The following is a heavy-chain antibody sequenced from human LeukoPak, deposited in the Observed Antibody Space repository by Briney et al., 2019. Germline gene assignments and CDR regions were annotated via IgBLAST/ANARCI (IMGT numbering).Heavy chain of an antibody. J-gene: IGHJ4*02. D-gene: IGHD3-10*01. CDR2: ISSSSSTI. Sequence: PGGSLRLSCAASGFTFSSYSMNWVRQAPGKGLEWVSYISSSSSTIYYADSVKGRFTISRDNAKNSLYLQMNSLRAEDTAVYYCAGTYGSGSLRADYWGQGTLVTVSS. V-gene: IGHV3-48*04. CDR1: GFTFSSYS. CDR3: AGTYGSGSLRADY.